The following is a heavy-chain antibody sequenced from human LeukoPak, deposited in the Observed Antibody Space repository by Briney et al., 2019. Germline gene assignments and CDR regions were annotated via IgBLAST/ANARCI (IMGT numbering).Heavy chain of an antibody. CDR1: GFTFSSYS. J-gene: IGHJ4*02. CDR2: ISSSSSYI. CDR3: ARTYDHGDYVGDY. Sequence: GGSLRLSCAASGFTFSSYSMNWVRQAPGKGLKWVSSISSSSSYIYYADSVKGRFTISRDNAKNSLYLQMNSLRAEDTAVYYCARTYDHGDYVGDYWGQGTLVTVSS. D-gene: IGHD3-16*01. V-gene: IGHV3-21*01.